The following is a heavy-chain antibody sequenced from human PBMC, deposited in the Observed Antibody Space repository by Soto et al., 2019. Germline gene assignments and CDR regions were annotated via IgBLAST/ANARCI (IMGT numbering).Heavy chain of an antibody. V-gene: IGHV4-39*01. Sequence: FEILALTCSVSGGSISSGPYSRGWIHHPPGKGLEWIGTFHYSGRTYYSPSLESRVTISVDTSKNQFSLKVSSVTAADTAVFYCARLAGYCSGTSCYGYYGMDVWGQGTTVTVSS. CDR1: GGSISSGPYS. D-gene: IGHD2-2*01. CDR3: ARLAGYCSGTSCYGYYGMDV. CDR2: FHYSGRT. J-gene: IGHJ6*02.